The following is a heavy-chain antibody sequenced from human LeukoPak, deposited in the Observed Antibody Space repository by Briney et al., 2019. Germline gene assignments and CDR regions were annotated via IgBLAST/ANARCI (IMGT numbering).Heavy chain of an antibody. CDR1: GGSVSSGSYY. J-gene: IGHJ5*02. CDR2: IYYSGST. CDR3: ARKVPGSYYTNWFDP. Sequence: SETLSLTCTVSGGSVSSGSYYWSWLRQPPGKGLEWIGFIYYSGSTTYNPSLKSRATISIDTSKNLFSLKLSSVTAADTAVYYCARKVPGSYYTNWFDPWGQGTLVTVSS. D-gene: IGHD3-10*01. V-gene: IGHV4-61*01.